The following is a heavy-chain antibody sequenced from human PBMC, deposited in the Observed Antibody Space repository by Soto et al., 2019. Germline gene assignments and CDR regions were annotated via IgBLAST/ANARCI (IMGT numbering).Heavy chain of an antibody. V-gene: IGHV1-18*04. CDR2: ISAYSGNT. CDR3: ARVVKAGDYGDYGRYYFDY. CDR1: GYTFTTYG. D-gene: IGHD4-17*01. J-gene: IGHJ4*01. Sequence: QVQLVQSGAEVKKPGASVKVSCKASGYTFTTYGITWVRQAPRQGLEWMGWISAYSGNTNYAQKLQGRLTVTTDTSTNTAYMDLRSLRSDDTAVYYCARVVKAGDYGDYGRYYFDYWGHGTLVTVSS.